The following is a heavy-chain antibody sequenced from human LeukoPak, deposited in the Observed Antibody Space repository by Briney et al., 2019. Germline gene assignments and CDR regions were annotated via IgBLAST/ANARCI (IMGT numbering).Heavy chain of an antibody. CDR3: ARGLYTHVYSGSYYDDAFDI. D-gene: IGHD1-26*01. CDR1: GFTFSSYS. CDR2: ISSSSSTI. J-gene: IGHJ3*02. V-gene: IGHV3-48*01. Sequence: GGSLRLSCAASGFTFSSYSMNWVRQAPGKGLEWVSYISSSSSTIYYADSVKGRFTISRDNAKNSLYLQMNSLRAEDTAVYYCARGLYTHVYSGSYYDDAFDIWGQGTMVTVSS.